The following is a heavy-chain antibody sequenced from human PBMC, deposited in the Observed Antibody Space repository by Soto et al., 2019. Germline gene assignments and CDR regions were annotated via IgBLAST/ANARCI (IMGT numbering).Heavy chain of an antibody. J-gene: IGHJ6*03. Sequence: ASLKVSCKASGGTFSSYTISWVRQAPGQGLEWMGRIIPILGIANYAQKFQGRVTITADKSTSTAYMELSSLRSEDTAVYYCARSYCSGGSCYSGQGYYYYMAVWGKGTTVTVSS. V-gene: IGHV1-69*02. CDR3: ARSYCSGGSCYSGQGYYYYMAV. D-gene: IGHD2-15*01. CDR2: IIPILGIA. CDR1: GGTFSSYT.